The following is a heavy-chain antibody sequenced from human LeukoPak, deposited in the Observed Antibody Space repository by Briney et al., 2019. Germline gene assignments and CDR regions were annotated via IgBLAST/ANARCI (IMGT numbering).Heavy chain of an antibody. D-gene: IGHD3-22*01. Sequence: GGSLRLSCAASGFTFRNYAMNWVRQAPGKGLEWVSVISVSGVGTYFADSVKGRFTISRDNPKNTVFLQMNSLRVEDTAVYYCATLPYYYDSSGSYYFDYWGQGTLVTVSS. CDR1: GFTFRNYA. CDR3: ATLPYYYDSSGSYYFDY. CDR2: ISVSGVGT. V-gene: IGHV3-23*01. J-gene: IGHJ4*02.